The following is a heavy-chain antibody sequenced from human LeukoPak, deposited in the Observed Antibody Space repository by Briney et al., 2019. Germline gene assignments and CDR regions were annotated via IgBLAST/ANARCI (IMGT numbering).Heavy chain of an antibody. CDR1: GGSISSGSYY. J-gene: IGHJ6*03. Sequence: SETLSLTCTVSGGSISSGSYYWSWIRQPAGKGLEWIGYIYYSGSTNYNPSLKSRVTISVDTSKNQFSLKLSSVTAADTAVYYCAREGKDIVVVPAAMRYYYYMDVWGKGTTVTISS. CDR2: IYYSGST. D-gene: IGHD2-2*01. CDR3: AREGKDIVVVPAAMRYYYYMDV. V-gene: IGHV4-61*10.